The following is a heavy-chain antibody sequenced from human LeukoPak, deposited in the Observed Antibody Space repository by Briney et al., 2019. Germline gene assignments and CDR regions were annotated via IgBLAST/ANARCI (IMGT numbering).Heavy chain of an antibody. CDR3: ARKYGSNAGYFDY. CDR2: IYHSGTS. D-gene: IGHD4-23*01. J-gene: IGHJ4*02. CDR1: GYSISSGYY. Sequence: SETLSLTCAVSGYSISSGYYWGWVRQSPGKGLAWIGNIYHSGTSYYNPSLKSRVTISVDTSKNQFSLTLSSVTAADTALYYCARKYGSNAGYFDYWGQGALVTVSS. V-gene: IGHV4-38-2*01.